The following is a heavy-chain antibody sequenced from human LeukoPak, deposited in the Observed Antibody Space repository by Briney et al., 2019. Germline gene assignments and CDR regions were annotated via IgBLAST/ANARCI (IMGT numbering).Heavy chain of an antibody. CDR2: IRYDGSNK. J-gene: IGHJ3*02. D-gene: IGHD5-24*01. V-gene: IGHV3-30*02. CDR1: GFTFSHYA. CDR3: AKDRDGYNFNAFDI. Sequence: GGSLRLSCEASGFTFSHYAMHWVRQAPGKGLEWVAFIRYDGSNKYYADSVKGRFTISRDNSKNTLYLQMNSLRAEDTAVYYCAKDRDGYNFNAFDIWGQGTMVTVSS.